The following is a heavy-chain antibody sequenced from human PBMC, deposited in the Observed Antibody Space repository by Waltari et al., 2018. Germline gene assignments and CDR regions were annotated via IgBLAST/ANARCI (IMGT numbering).Heavy chain of an antibody. Sequence: QVQLQESGPGLVKPSQTLSLTCTVSGGSISSGSYYWSWIRQPAGKGREWIGRTYTSGSTNYNPSLKSRVTISVDTSKNQFSLKLSSVTAADTAVYYCARDPYYDSSGYRFYYYGMDVWGQGTTVTVSS. D-gene: IGHD3-22*01. CDR1: GGSISSGSYY. J-gene: IGHJ6*02. CDR3: ARDPYYDSSGYRFYYYGMDV. CDR2: TYTSGST. V-gene: IGHV4-61*02.